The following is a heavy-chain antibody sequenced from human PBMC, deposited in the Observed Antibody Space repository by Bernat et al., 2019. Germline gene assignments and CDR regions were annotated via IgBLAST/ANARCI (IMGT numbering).Heavy chain of an antibody. CDR2: ISFDGSDE. CDR3: ARGRDTGCYATYFDN. J-gene: IGHJ4*02. V-gene: IGHV3-30-3*01. CDR1: GFTFTTFG. D-gene: IGHD1-26*01. Sequence: QVQLVESGGDVVQPGTSLRLSCAASGFTFTTFGMHWVRQAPGKGLEWMAIISFDGSDEYYADSVKGRFTISRDNSKNTVYLQMNSLRTGDTAVYYCARGRDTGCYATYFDNWGQGTLVTVSS.